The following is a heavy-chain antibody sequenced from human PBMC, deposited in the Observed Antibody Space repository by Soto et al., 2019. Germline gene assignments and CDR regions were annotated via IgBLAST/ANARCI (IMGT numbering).Heavy chain of an antibody. V-gene: IGHV3-30-3*01. CDR1: GFTFSSYA. Sequence: GGSLRLSCAASGFTFSSYAMHWVRQAPGKGLEWVAVISYDGSNKYYADSVKGRFTISRDNAKNSLYLQMSSLRAEDTAVYYCASDILAGYYNYYYYGMDVWGQGTTVTVSS. CDR3: ASDILAGYYNYYYYGMDV. CDR2: ISYDGSNK. J-gene: IGHJ6*02. D-gene: IGHD3-9*01.